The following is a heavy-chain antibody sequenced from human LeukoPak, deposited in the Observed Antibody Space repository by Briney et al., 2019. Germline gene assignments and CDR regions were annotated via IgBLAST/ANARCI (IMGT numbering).Heavy chain of an antibody. J-gene: IGHJ4*02. CDR2: ITDSGGNT. D-gene: IGHD2-8*01. CDR3: ARAGHCTNGICYTPDFDY. CDR1: GFTFSSYA. Sequence: GGSLRLSCAASGFTFSSYAMSWVRQAPGEGLEWVSAITDSGGNTYYAAPVKGRFTISRDNSKNTLYLQMNSLRAEDTALYYCARAGHCTNGICYTPDFDYWGQGTLVTVSS. V-gene: IGHV3-23*01.